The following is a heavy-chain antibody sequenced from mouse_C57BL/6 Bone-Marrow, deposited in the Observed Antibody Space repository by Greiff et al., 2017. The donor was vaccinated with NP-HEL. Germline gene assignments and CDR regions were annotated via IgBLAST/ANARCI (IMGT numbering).Heavy chain of an antibody. CDR2: ISNLAYSI. CDR1: GFTFSDYG. D-gene: IGHD2-1*01. J-gene: IGHJ2*01. CDR3: ARGGYGNYGPFDY. V-gene: IGHV5-15*01. Sequence: EVMLVESGGGLVQPGGSLKLSCAASGFTFSDYGMAWVRQAPRKGPEWVAFISNLAYSIYYADTVTGRFTIPRENAKNTLYLEMSSLRSEDTAMYYCARGGYGNYGPFDYWGQGTTLTVSS.